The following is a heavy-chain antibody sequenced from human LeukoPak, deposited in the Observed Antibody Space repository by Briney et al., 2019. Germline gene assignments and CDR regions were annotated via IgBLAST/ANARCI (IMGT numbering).Heavy chain of an antibody. CDR3: ARDDYSNYDAFDI. V-gene: IGHV1-69*13. CDR2: IIPIFGTA. Sequence: SVKVSCKASGGTFSSYAISWVRQAPGQGLEWMGGIIPIFGTANYAQKFQGRVTITADESTSTAYMELSSLRSEDTAVYYCARDDYSNYDAFDIWGQGTMVTVSS. J-gene: IGHJ3*02. D-gene: IGHD4-11*01. CDR1: GGTFSSYA.